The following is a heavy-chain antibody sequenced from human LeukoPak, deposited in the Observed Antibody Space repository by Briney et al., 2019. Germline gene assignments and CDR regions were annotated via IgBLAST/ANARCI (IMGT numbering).Heavy chain of an antibody. V-gene: IGHV4-31*03. D-gene: IGHD4-23*01. CDR1: GGSISSGGHY. CDR2: FYYSGNT. J-gene: IGHJ4*02. CDR3: AREGTTVVTLYYFDY. Sequence: SETLSLTCTVSGGSISSGGHYWTWIRQLPGKGLEWIGYFYYSGNTYYNPSLKSRVTISLDTSKNQFSLKLSSVTAADTAVYYCAREGTTVVTLYYFDYWGQGTLVTVSS.